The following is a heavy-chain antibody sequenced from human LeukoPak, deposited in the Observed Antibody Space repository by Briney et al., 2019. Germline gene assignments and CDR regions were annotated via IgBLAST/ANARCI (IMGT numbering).Heavy chain of an antibody. CDR1: GGSFSGYY. V-gene: IGHV4-34*01. CDR3: ARGPGTARPGRGYSYGYRNWFDP. Sequence: SETLSLTCAVYGGSFSGYYWSWIRQPPGKGLEWIGEINHSGSTNYNPSLKSRVTISVDTSKNQFSLKLSSVTAADTAVYYCARGPGTARPGRGYSYGYRNWFDPWGQGTLVTASS. D-gene: IGHD5-18*01. J-gene: IGHJ5*02. CDR2: INHSGST.